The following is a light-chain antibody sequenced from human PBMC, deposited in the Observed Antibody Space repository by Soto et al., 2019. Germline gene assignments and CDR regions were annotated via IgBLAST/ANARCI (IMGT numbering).Light chain of an antibody. CDR3: QQYGSRIT. V-gene: IGKV3-20*01. Sequence: EIVLTQSPGTLSLSPGERATLSCRASQSVSSSYLAWYQQKPGQAPRLLIYGASSRATGIPDRFSGSGSGTDFTLTISRLEREDFAVYYWQQYGSRITFGPGTKVDIK. J-gene: IGKJ3*01. CDR2: GAS. CDR1: QSVSSSY.